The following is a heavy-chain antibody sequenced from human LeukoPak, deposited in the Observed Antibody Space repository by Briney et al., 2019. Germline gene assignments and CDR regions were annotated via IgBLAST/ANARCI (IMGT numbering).Heavy chain of an antibody. CDR1: GYTFTSYY. CDR3: ARVRYYYYYYYVDV. Sequence: ASVKVSCEASGYTFTSYYMHWVRQAPGQGLEWMGVINPSGGSTSYAQKFQGRVTMTRDTSKNQFSLKLSSVTAADTAVYYCARVRYYYYYYYVDVWGKGTTVTVSS. J-gene: IGHJ6*03. CDR2: INPSGGST. V-gene: IGHV1-46*01.